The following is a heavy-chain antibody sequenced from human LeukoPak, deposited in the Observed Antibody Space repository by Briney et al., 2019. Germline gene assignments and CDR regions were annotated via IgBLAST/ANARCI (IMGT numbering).Heavy chain of an antibody. CDR2: INAGNGNT. Sequence: ASVKVSCKAPGYTFTSYAMHWVRHGPGHGLEWMGWINAGNGNTKYSQKFQGRVTITRDTSASTAYMELSSLRSEDTAVYYCAREAGYSSTFDYWGQGTLVTVSS. CDR1: GYTFTSYA. J-gene: IGHJ4*02. V-gene: IGHV1-3*01. D-gene: IGHD6-19*01. CDR3: AREAGYSSTFDY.